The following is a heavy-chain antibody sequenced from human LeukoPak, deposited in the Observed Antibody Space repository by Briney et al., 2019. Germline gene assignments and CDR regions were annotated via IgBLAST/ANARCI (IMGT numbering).Heavy chain of an antibody. CDR1: GGSISSSSYY. D-gene: IGHD6-13*01. CDR3: ARGSGIAAAGTRY. Sequence: SETLSLTCTVSGGSISSSSYYWGWIRQPPGKGLEWIGSIYYSGSTYYNPSLKSRATISVDTSKNQFSLKLSSVTAADTAVYYCARGSGIAAAGTRYWGQGTLVTVSS. CDR2: IYYSGST. J-gene: IGHJ4*02. V-gene: IGHV4-39*07.